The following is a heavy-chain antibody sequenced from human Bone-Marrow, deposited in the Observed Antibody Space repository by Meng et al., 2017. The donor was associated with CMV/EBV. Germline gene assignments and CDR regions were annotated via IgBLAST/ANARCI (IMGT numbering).Heavy chain of an antibody. CDR2: ISHTSRYI. CDR1: GFTFSSYN. V-gene: IGHV3-21*01. Sequence: GGSLRLSCAASGFTFSSYNMNWVRQAPGKGLEWVSSISHTSRYIYYADSVKGRFTISRDNAKNSLYLQMSSLRAEDTAVYYCARGGNFLTWGMDVWGQGTTVTVSS. J-gene: IGHJ6*02. D-gene: IGHD3-9*01. CDR3: ARGGNFLTWGMDV.